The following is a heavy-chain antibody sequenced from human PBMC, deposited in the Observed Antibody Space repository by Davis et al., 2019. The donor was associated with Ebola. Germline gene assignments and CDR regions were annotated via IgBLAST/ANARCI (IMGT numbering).Heavy chain of an antibody. J-gene: IGHJ4*02. V-gene: IGHV1-69*04. CDR1: GGTFSSYA. D-gene: IGHD2-2*01. CDR2: IIPILGIT. Sequence: SVKVSCKASGGTFSSYAISWVRQAPGRGLEWMGRIIPILGITNYAQKVQGRVTMTRNTSISTAYMELSSLRSEDTAVYYCARGPESCRSFSCPYYFDSWGQGTLVAVSS. CDR3: ARGPESCRSFSCPYYFDS.